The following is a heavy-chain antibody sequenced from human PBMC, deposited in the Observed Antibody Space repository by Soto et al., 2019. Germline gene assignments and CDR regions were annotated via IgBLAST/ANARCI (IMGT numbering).Heavy chain of an antibody. Sequence: PGGSLRLSCAASGVTFSRYSMNGVRQAPGKGLEWVSSISSSSSYIYYADSVKGRFTISRGNAKNSLYLQMNSLRAEDTAVYYCARDLLGYSNDAFDIWGQGTMVTVSS. V-gene: IGHV3-21*01. CDR1: GVTFSRYS. CDR2: ISSSSSYI. CDR3: ARDLLGYSNDAFDI. J-gene: IGHJ3*02. D-gene: IGHD6-13*01.